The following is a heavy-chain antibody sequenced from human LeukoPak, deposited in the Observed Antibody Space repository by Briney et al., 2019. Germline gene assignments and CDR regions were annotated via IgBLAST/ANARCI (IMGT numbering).Heavy chain of an antibody. D-gene: IGHD1-26*01. CDR3: AKEWELHPFDY. J-gene: IGHJ4*02. V-gene: IGHV3-30*18. CDR1: GFTFSSYG. Sequence: GRSLRLSCAASGFTFSSYGMHWVRQAPGKGLEWVAVISYDGSNKYYADSVKGRFTISRDNSENTLYLQMNSLRAEDTAVYYCAKEWELHPFDYWGQGTLVTVSS. CDR2: ISYDGSNK.